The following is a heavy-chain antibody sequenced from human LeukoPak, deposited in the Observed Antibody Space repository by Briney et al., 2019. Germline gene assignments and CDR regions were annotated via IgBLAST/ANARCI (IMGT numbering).Heavy chain of an antibody. Sequence: SETLSLTCAVYGGSFSGYYWSWIRQPPGKGLECIGEINHSGSTNYNPSLKSRVTISVDTSKNQFSLKLSSVTAADTAVYYCARGYSSSSAGGFDYWGQGTLVTVSS. V-gene: IGHV4-34*01. D-gene: IGHD6-6*01. CDR1: GGSFSGYY. J-gene: IGHJ4*02. CDR3: ARGYSSSSAGGFDY. CDR2: INHSGST.